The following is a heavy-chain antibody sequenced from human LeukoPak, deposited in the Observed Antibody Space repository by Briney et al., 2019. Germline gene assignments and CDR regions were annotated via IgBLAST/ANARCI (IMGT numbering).Heavy chain of an antibody. CDR1: GFTFSDYY. V-gene: IGHV3-11*01. CDR3: ANVRAGHYFDY. J-gene: IGHJ4*02. D-gene: IGHD6-19*01. CDR2: ISSSGSTI. Sequence: GGSLRLSCSASGFTFSDYYMSWIRQAPGKGLEWVSYISSSGSTIYYADSVKGRFTISRDNAKNSLYLQMNSLRAEDTAVYYCANVRAGHYFDYWGQGTLVTVSS.